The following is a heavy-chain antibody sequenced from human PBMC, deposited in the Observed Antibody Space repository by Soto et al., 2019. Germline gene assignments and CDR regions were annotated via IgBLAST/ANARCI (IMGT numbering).Heavy chain of an antibody. D-gene: IGHD2-2*01. CDR1: GCSFTSYW. CDR2: IYPGDSDT. CDR3: ARQKLEYQLRSPYYYYGMDV. V-gene: IGHV5-51*01. J-gene: IGHJ6*02. Sequence: XECLKLYCRGSGCSFTSYWIGWVRQMPGKGLEWMGIIYPGDSDTRYSPSFQGQVTISADKSISTAYLQWSSLKASDTATYYCARQKLEYQLRSPYYYYGMDVWRQGTTVTVSS.